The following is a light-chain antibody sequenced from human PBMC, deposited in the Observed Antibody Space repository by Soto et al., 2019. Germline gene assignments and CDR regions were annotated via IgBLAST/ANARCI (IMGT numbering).Light chain of an antibody. V-gene: IGKV3-20*01. Sequence: EIVLTQSPGTLSLSPGERATLSCRASQSVSSSYLAWYQQKPGQAPRLLIYGASSRATGIPDRFSGSGSGTDSTLTISRLQPNDFAVLYYQPYGPSPYTFGQGTNLEIK. J-gene: IGKJ2*01. CDR1: QSVSSSY. CDR3: QPYGPSPYT. CDR2: GAS.